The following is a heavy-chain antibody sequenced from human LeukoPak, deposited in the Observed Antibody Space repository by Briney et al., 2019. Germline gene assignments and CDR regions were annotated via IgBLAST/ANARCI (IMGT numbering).Heavy chain of an antibody. CDR1: GGSFSGYY. D-gene: IGHD3-10*01. CDR3: ASRYYYGSGSYSGYYMDV. J-gene: IGHJ6*03. CDR2: INHSGST. Sequence: PSETLSLTCAVYGGSFSGYYWSWIRQPPGKGLEWIGEINHSGSTNYNPSLKSRVTISVDTSKNQFSLKLSSVTAADTAVYSCASRYYYGSGSYSGYYMDVWGKGTTVTISS. V-gene: IGHV4-34*01.